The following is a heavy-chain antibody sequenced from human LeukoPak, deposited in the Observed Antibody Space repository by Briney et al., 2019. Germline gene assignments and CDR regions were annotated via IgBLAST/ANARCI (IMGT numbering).Heavy chain of an antibody. J-gene: IGHJ6*03. CDR1: GYNFTSYG. Sequence: GASVKVSCKASGYNFTSYGISWVRQAPGQGLECMGWINAYNGNTNYAQKLQGRVTMTTDTSTSTAYMELRSLRSDDTAVYYCARVQNLIFWVRLDIVVVPAADYYYMDVWGKGTTVTVSS. V-gene: IGHV1-18*01. D-gene: IGHD2-2*03. CDR2: INAYNGNT. CDR3: ARVQNLIFWVRLDIVVVPAADYYYMDV.